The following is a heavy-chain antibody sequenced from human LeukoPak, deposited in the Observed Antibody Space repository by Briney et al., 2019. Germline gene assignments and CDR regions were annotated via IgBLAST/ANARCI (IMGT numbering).Heavy chain of an antibody. CDR1: GFTFSSYA. V-gene: IGHV3-30-3*01. Sequence: GGSLRLSCAASGFTFSSYAMHWVRQAPGKGLEWVAVISYDGSNKYYADSVKGRFTISRDNSKNTLYLQMNSLRAEDTAVYYCARGRCSGGSCYYVYWGQGTLVTVSS. CDR3: ARGRCSGGSCYYVY. D-gene: IGHD2-15*01. J-gene: IGHJ4*02. CDR2: ISYDGSNK.